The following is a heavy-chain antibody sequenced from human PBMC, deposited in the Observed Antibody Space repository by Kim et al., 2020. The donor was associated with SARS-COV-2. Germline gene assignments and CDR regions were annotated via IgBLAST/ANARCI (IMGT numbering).Heavy chain of an antibody. CDR3: ARLQGWIQLWYFDY. J-gene: IGHJ4*02. D-gene: IGHD5-18*01. V-gene: IGHV4-39*01. CDR2: IYYSGST. CDR1: SGSISSSSYY. Sequence: SETLSLTCTVSSGSISSSSYYWGWIRQPPGKGLEWIGSIYYSGSTYYNPSLKSRVTISVDTSKNQFSLKLSSVTAADTAVYYCARLQGWIQLWYFDYWGQGTLVTVSS.